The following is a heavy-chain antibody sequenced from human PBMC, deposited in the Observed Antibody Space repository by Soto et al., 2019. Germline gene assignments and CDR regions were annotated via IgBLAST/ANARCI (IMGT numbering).Heavy chain of an antibody. V-gene: IGHV1-46*01. D-gene: IGHD6-6*01. CDR1: GYTFTSYY. Sequence: ASVKVSCKASGYTFTSYYMHWVRQAPGQGLEWMGIINPSGGSTSYAQKFQGRVTMTRDTSTSTVYMELSSLRSEDTAVYYCARENSSSSYYYYGMDVWGQGTTVTVSS. J-gene: IGHJ6*02. CDR3: ARENSSSSYYYYGMDV. CDR2: INPSGGST.